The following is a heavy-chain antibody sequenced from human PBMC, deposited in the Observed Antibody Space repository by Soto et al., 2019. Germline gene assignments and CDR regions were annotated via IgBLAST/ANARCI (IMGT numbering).Heavy chain of an antibody. CDR2: TYYRSKWYN. V-gene: IGHV6-1*01. Sequence: SQTLSLTCAISGGSVASNSAAWNWIRQSPSRGLEWLGRTYYRSKWYNDYAVSVKSRITINPDTSKNQFSLQLNSVTPEDTAVYYCAREDSSGWYYYYYGMDVWGQGITVTVS. D-gene: IGHD6-19*01. J-gene: IGHJ6*02. CDR3: AREDSSGWYYYYYGMDV. CDR1: GGSVASNSAA.